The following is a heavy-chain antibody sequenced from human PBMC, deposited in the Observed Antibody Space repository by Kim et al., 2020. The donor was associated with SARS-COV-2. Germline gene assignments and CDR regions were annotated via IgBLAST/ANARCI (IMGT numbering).Heavy chain of an antibody. CDR2: INTNTGNP. D-gene: IGHD3-10*01. CDR1: GYTFTSYA. CDR3: ARWDSITMVRGAQNYYYYGMDV. J-gene: IGHJ6*02. V-gene: IGHV7-4-1*02. Sequence: ASVKVSCKASGYTFTSYAMNWVRQAPGQGLEWMGWINTNTGNPTYAQGFTGRFVFSLDTSVSTAYLQISSLKAEDTAVYYCARWDSITMVRGAQNYYYYGMDVGGQGTTVTVSS.